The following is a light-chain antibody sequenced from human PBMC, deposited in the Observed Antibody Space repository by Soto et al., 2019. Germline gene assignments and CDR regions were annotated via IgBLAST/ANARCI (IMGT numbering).Light chain of an antibody. Sequence: EIVLTQSPATLSLSPGERATLPCRASQSVSSYLAWYQQKPGQAPRLLIYDASNRATGIPARFSGSGSGTDFTLTISRLEPEDFAVYYCQQYGGSPRTFGQGTKVDIK. CDR1: QSVSSY. CDR2: DAS. CDR3: QQYGGSPRT. J-gene: IGKJ1*01. V-gene: IGKV3-11*01.